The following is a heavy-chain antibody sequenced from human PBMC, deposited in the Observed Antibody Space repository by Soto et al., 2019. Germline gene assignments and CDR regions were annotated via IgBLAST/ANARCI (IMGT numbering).Heavy chain of an antibody. CDR2: INHSGST. J-gene: IGHJ6*03. V-gene: IGHV4-34*01. CDR3: ARGIVVVPAASLSYWYYMDV. CDR1: GGSFSGYY. Sequence: SETLSLTCAVYGGSFSGYYWSWIRQPPGKGLEWIGEINHSGSTNYNPSLKSRVTISVDTSKNKFSLKLSSVTAADTDVYYGARGIVVVPAASLSYWYYMDVWGKGTTVTVSS. D-gene: IGHD2-2*01.